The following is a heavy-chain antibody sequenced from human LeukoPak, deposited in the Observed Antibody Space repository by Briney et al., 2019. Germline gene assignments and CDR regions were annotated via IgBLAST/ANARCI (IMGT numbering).Heavy chain of an antibody. D-gene: IGHD6-19*01. J-gene: IGHJ3*01. CDR2: INPYSGGT. Sequence: ASVKVSCKASGYTFSDYYMHWVRQAPGQGLEWVGWINPYSGGTNYAQKFQGRVTMTTDTSTSTAYMELRTLRSDDTAVYYCARDAPQWRNAFDFWGQGTMVTVSS. CDR1: GYTFSDYY. CDR3: ARDAPQWRNAFDF. V-gene: IGHV1-2*02.